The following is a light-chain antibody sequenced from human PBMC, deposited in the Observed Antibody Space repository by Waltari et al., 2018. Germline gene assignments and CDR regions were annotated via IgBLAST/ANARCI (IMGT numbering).Light chain of an antibody. CDR3: ATWDGRLTAVV. CDR2: STD. J-gene: IGLJ2*01. CDR1: NSNTGSNV. Sequence: QSVLPQPPSASGTPAQRVSISCFGGNSNTGSNVVTWYQKLPGAAPRLLIYSTDPRPSGVPDRFSGSKSGTSASLAISGLQSEDEADYYCATWDGRLTAVVFGGGTKVTVL. V-gene: IGLV1-44*01.